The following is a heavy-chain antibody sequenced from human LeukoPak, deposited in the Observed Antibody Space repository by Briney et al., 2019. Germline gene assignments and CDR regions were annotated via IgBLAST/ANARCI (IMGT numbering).Heavy chain of an antibody. J-gene: IGHJ4*02. CDR2: IQSDGSYK. V-gene: IGHV3-30*02. Sequence: GGSVRLSCTASGFTFCISAMHGVRRSPGKGLDCVAFIQSDGSYKHYSDSVKGRFTISRDNSKNTLYLEMNSLRVVDTGVYYCATHCSGTTCHRDYWGQGTLVTVSS. D-gene: IGHD2-2*01. CDR1: GFTFCISA. CDR3: ATHCSGTTCHRDY.